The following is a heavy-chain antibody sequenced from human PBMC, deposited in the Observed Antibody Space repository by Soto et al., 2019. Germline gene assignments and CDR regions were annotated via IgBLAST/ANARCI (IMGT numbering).Heavy chain of an antibody. Sequence: AGGALRLSCSASGFTFSNHSLHWGRLAPGKGLEYVSAISSNGGNTYYADSVKGRFTISRDNSKNTLYLQMSSLRTEDTAVYYCVKAVFSGYYYVPFDYWGQGTLVTVSS. V-gene: IGHV3-64D*06. J-gene: IGHJ4*02. CDR3: VKAVFSGYYYVPFDY. CDR2: ISSNGGNT. CDR1: GFTFSNHS. D-gene: IGHD3-22*01.